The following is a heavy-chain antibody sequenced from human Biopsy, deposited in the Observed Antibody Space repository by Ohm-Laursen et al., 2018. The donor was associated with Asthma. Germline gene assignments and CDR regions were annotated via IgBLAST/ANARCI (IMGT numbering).Heavy chain of an antibody. CDR2: INAGDGNT. V-gene: IGHV1-3*01. CDR1: GYTSIHFA. J-gene: IGHJ3*01. D-gene: IGHD3-9*01. CDR3: ARTYYDFLTGQVNDAFAL. Sequence: GASVKVSCKASGYTSIHFAIHWVRQAPGQRLEWMGWINAGDGNTKYSQKFQGRVTITRDTSASTAYMGLRSLRSEDTAMYYCARTYYDFLTGQVNDAFALWGQGTMVTVSS.